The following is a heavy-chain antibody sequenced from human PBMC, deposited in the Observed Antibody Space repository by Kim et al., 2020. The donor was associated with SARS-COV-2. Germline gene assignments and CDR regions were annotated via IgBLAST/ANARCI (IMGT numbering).Heavy chain of an antibody. CDR3: ARDRLDGAAPEYNWFDP. V-gene: IGHV4-39*07. CDR2: IYYSGST. J-gene: IGHJ5*02. Sequence: SETLSLTCTVSGGSISSSSYYWGWIRQPPGKGLEWIGSIYYSGSTYYNPSLKSRVTISVDTSKNQFSLKLSSVTAADTAVYYCARDRLDGAAPEYNWFDP. CDR1: GGSISSSSYY. D-gene: IGHD6-6*01.